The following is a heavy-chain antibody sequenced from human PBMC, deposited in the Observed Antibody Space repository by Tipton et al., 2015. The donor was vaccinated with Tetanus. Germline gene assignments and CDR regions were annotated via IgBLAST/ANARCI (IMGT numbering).Heavy chain of an antibody. J-gene: IGHJ4*02. Sequence: QSGAEVKKPGASVKISCKASGDTFTAYYMHWVRQAPGQGLEWMGRINPKSGGTVYAQKFHDRVTMTRDTSVTTIYMEVTSLRSDDTAIFYCAREAYSGTYYFDYWGQGTLIIVSS. CDR3: AREAYSGTYYFDY. V-gene: IGHV1-2*06. CDR1: GDTFTAYY. D-gene: IGHD1-26*01. CDR2: INPKSGGT.